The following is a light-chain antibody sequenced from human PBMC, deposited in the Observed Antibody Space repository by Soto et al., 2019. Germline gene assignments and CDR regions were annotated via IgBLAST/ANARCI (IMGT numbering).Light chain of an antibody. J-gene: IGKJ1*01. CDR3: QQYGSSGT. CDR2: GAS. Sequence: SVLTQSPGSLSRSPGEGASRSCRSSQSVSNNYLAWYQQKPGQAPRLLIYGASNRATGIPDRFSGSGSGTDFTLTISRLEPEDFAVYYCQQYGSSGTFGQGTKVDIK. CDR1: QSVSNNY. V-gene: IGKV3-20*01.